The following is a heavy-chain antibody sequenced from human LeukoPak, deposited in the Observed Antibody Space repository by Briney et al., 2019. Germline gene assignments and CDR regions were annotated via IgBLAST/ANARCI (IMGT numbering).Heavy chain of an antibody. D-gene: IGHD2/OR15-2a*01. CDR2: IWYDGSNE. CDR1: GFTFSSYG. Sequence: PGGSLRLSCAASGFTFSSYGMHWVRQAPGKGLEWVAVIWYDGSNEYYADSVKGRFTISRGNSKNTLYLQMNSLRAEDTAVYYCARGGQFSFYYYGMDVWGQGTTVTVSS. J-gene: IGHJ6*02. CDR3: ARGGQFSFYYYGMDV. V-gene: IGHV3-33*01.